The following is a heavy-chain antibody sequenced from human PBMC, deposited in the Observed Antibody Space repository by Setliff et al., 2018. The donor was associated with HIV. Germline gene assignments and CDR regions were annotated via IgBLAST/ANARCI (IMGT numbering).Heavy chain of an antibody. CDR3: AREDRGYYASGLA. Sequence: GSVKVSCKASGYTFTSYYMHWVRQAPGQGLEWMGVINPSGDGTNYAQKFRGRVTMTRDTSTSTVYMEVSSLRSDDTAVYYCAREDRGYYASGLAWGQGTLVTVSS. V-gene: IGHV1-46*01. D-gene: IGHD3-10*01. CDR1: GYTFTSYY. CDR2: INPSGDGT. J-gene: IGHJ5*02.